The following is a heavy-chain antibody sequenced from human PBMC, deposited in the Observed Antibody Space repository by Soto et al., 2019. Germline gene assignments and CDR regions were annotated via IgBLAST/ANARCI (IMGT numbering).Heavy chain of an antibody. Sequence: QVQLVQSGAEVKKPGASVKVSCKASGYTFTSYDINWVRQATGQGLEWMGWMNPNSGNTGYTQKFQGRVTMTRNTSISTAYMELSSLRSEDTAVYYCARVVSGYDPSLYYYYYGMDVWGQGTTVTVSS. CDR2: MNPNSGNT. CDR3: ARVVSGYDPSLYYYYYGMDV. D-gene: IGHD5-12*01. V-gene: IGHV1-8*01. J-gene: IGHJ6*02. CDR1: GYTFTSYD.